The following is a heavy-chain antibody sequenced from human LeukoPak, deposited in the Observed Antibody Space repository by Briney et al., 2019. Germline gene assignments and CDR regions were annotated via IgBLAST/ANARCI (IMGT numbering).Heavy chain of an antibody. V-gene: IGHV4-61*02. CDR2: IYTSGST. D-gene: IGHD3-3*02. CDR3: ARGHFTYYFDY. CDR1: GGSISSGSYY. J-gene: IGHJ4*02. Sequence: SETLSLTCTVSGGSISSGSYYWSWIRQPAGKGLEWIGRIYTSGSTNYNPSHKSRVTISVDTSKNQFSLKLSSVTAADTAVYYCARGHFTYYFDYWGQGTLVTVSS.